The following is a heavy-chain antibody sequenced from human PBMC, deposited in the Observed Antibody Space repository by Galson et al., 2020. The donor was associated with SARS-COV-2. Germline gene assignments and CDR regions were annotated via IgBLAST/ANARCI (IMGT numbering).Heavy chain of an antibody. D-gene: IGHD1-26*01. Sequence: SETLSLTCTASGGSIRSGSYYWSWIRPPAGKGLEWIGRIYTGVNTNYNPSLKSRVTISVDTSKNQFCLKLSSVTAADTAVYYCARESRWDLYFDHWGQGTLVTVSS. CDR3: ARESRWDLYFDH. CDR2: IYTGVNT. J-gene: IGHJ4*02. CDR1: GGSIRSGSYY. V-gene: IGHV4-61*02.